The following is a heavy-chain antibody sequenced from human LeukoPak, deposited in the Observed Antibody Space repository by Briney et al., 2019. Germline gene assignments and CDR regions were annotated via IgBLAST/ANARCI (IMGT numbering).Heavy chain of an antibody. CDR1: GYTFTGYY. D-gene: IGHD6-13*01. CDR2: INPNSGGT. J-gene: IGHJ4*02. V-gene: IGHV1-2*02. Sequence: GASVKVSCKASGYTFTGYYMHWVRQAPGQGLEWMGWINPNSGGTNYAQKFQGRVTMTRDTSISTPYMELSRLRSDDTAVYYCARVGGSSWSSSFFDYWGQGTLVTVSS. CDR3: ARVGGSSWSSSFFDY.